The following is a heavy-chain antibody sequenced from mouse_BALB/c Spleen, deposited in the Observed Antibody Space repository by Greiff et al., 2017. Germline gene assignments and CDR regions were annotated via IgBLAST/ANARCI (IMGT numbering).Heavy chain of an antibody. CDR2: ISDGGSYT. V-gene: IGHV5-4*02. D-gene: IGHD2-4*01. J-gene: IGHJ3*01. Sequence: EVKLVESGGGLVKPGGSLKLSCAASGFTFCDYYMYWVRQTPEKRLEWVATISDGGSYTYYPDSVKGRFTISRDNAKNNLYLQMSSLKSEDTAMYYCARSSTMITSWFAYWGQGTLVTVSA. CDR3: ARSSTMITSWFAY. CDR1: GFTFCDYY.